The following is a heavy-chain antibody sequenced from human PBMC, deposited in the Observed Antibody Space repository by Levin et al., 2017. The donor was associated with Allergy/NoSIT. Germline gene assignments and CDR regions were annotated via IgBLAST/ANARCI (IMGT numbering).Heavy chain of an antibody. CDR3: ARQGYVAMAEIDY. CDR1: GYSFTDYW. CDR2: IYPGDSDT. Sequence: GESLKISCKGSGYSFTDYWIAWVRQMPGKGLEWMGIIYPGDSDTRYSPSFQGQVTIAADKSINIAYLQWSSLKASDTAMYYCARQGYVAMAEIDYWGQGTLVTVSS. V-gene: IGHV5-51*01. D-gene: IGHD6-13*01. J-gene: IGHJ4*02.